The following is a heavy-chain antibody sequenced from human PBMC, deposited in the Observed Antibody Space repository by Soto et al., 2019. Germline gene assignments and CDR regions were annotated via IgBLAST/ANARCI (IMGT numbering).Heavy chain of an antibody. CDR3: ASYHLNSYYYGMDV. CDR1: GYTFTSYG. CDR2: ISAYNGNT. V-gene: IGHV1-18*01. J-gene: IGHJ6*02. Sequence: QVQLVQSGAAVKKPGASVKVSCKASGYTFTSYGFSWVRQAPGQGLEWMGWISAYNGNTNYAQKLQGRVNMTTDTSTSTAYMELRSLRSDDTAVYYCASYHLNSYYYGMDVWGHGTTVTVSS.